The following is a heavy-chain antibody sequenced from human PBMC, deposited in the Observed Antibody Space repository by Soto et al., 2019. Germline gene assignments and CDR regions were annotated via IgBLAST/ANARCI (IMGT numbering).Heavy chain of an antibody. CDR3: SRVLWQWLFDY. V-gene: IGHV1-46*03. Sequence: QVQLVQSGAEVKKPGASVMVSCRASGYTFTSHYMHWVRQAPGQGLEWMGMIDPSGGATTYAQKFQGRVTLTRDTSTTTVYMELCSLRPEDTAVYSCSRVLWQWLFDYWGRGTLVTVSS. J-gene: IGHJ4*02. CDR2: IDPSGGAT. D-gene: IGHD6-19*01. CDR1: GYTFTSHY.